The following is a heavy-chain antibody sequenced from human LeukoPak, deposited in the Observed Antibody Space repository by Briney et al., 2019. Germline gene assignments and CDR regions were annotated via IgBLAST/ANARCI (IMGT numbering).Heavy chain of an antibody. J-gene: IGHJ4*02. CDR2: ISYDGSNK. Sequence: PGGSLRLSCAASGFTFSSYAMHWVRQAPGKGLEWVAVISYDGSNKYYADSVKGRFTISRDNSKNTLYLQMNSLRAEDTAAYYCARDPHPLYGGNAQPGYWGQGTLVTVSS. CDR1: GFTFSSYA. V-gene: IGHV3-30-3*01. D-gene: IGHD4-23*01. CDR3: ARDPHPLYGGNAQPGY.